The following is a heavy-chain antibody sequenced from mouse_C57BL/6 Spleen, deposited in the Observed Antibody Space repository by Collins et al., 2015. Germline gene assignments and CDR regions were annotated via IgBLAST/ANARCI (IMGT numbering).Heavy chain of an antibody. D-gene: IGHD4-1*01. CDR1: GFAFSSYD. Sequence: EVQLVESGGGLVKPGGSLKLSCAASGFAFSSYDMSWVRQTPEKRLEWVAYISSGGGSTYYPDTVKGRFTISRDNAKNTLYLQMSSLKSEDTAMYYCATGAWFAYWGQGTLVTVSA. J-gene: IGHJ3*01. V-gene: IGHV5-12-1*01. CDR2: ISSGGGST. CDR3: ATGAWFAY.